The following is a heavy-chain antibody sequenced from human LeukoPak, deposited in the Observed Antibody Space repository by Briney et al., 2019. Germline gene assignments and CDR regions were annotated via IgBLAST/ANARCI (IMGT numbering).Heavy chain of an antibody. D-gene: IGHD3-22*01. CDR3: ARDYYDCSGYYYAL. Sequence: KPSETLSLTCTVSGGSISSYYWSWIRQPAGKGLEWIGRIYTSGGTNYNPSLKSRVTMSIDTSKNQFSLKLSSVTAADTAVYYCARDYYDCSGYYYALWGQGTLVTVSS. J-gene: IGHJ4*02. V-gene: IGHV4-4*07. CDR2: IYTSGGT. CDR1: GGSISSYY.